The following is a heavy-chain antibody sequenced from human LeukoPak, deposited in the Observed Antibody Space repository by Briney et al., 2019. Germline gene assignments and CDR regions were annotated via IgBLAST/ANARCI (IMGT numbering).Heavy chain of an antibody. CDR3: ARQESCTNGVCYVGWFDP. J-gene: IGHJ5*02. CDR2: IYHSGNI. Sequence: PSETLSLTCTVSGGSISNSNDYWAWIRQPPGKGLEWIGSIYHSGNIFQNQSLASRVTISVDTSKNQFSLNLNSVTAADTAVYYCARQESCTNGVCYVGWFDPWGQGTLVTVPS. D-gene: IGHD2-8*01. CDR1: GGSISNSNDY. V-gene: IGHV4-39*01.